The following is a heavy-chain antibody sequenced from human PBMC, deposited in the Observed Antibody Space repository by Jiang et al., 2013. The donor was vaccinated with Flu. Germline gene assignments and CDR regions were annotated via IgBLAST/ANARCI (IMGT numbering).Heavy chain of an antibody. CDR1: GGSISSYY. V-gene: IGHV4-59*01. J-gene: IGHJ4*02. CDR2: LLQWEH. CDR3: ASGPYGFFDY. D-gene: IGHD3-10*01. Sequence: LLKPSETLSLTCTGSGGSISSYYWSWIRQPPREGTGVDWVYLLQWEHQLQPSLKSRVTISVDASKNQFSLKLSSVTAADTAVYYCASGPYGFFDYWGQGTLVTVSS.